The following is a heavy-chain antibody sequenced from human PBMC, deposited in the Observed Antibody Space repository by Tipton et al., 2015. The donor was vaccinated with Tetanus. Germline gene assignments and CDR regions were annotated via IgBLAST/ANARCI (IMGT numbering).Heavy chain of an antibody. J-gene: IGHJ4*02. D-gene: IGHD5-24*01. CDR3: ALNTEMATIAFES. Sequence: QLVQSGAEVKKPGSSVKVSCKASGGMFKNFGISWVRQAPGQGLEWMGGIIPIFGTTEFAQKFQGRVTLTADESARTANMELSNLTSEDTAVYYCALNTEMATIAFESWGQGILVTVSS. CDR1: GGMFKNFG. CDR2: IIPIFGTT. V-gene: IGHV1-69*01.